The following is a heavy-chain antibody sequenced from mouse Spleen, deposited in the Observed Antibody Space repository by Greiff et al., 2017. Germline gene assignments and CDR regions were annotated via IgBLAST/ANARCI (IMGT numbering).Heavy chain of an antibody. D-gene: IGHD1-2*01. CDR2: INPYNDGT. V-gene: IGHV1-14*01. CDR3: ASGFTTATDYFDY. J-gene: IGHJ2*01. CDR1: GYTFTSYV. Sequence: VQLQQSGPELVKPGASVKMSCKASGYTFTSYVMHWVKQKPGQGLEWIGYINPYNDGTKYNEKFKGKATLTSDKSSSTAYMELSSLTSEDSAVYYCASGFTTATDYFDYWGQGTTLTVSS.